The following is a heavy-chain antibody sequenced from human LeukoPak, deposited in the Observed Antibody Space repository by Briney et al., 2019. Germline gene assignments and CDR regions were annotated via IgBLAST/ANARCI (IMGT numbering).Heavy chain of an antibody. CDR1: GFTFSSYW. CDR3: ARDPRYYYDSSGYYYVLGGGFDY. D-gene: IGHD3-22*01. V-gene: IGHV3-30*03. Sequence: HLGGSLRLSCAASGFTFSSYWMHWVRQAPGKGLEWVAVISYDGSNKYYADSVKGRFTISRDNSKNTLYLQMNSLRAEDTAVYYCARDPRYYYDSSGYYYVLGGGFDYWGQGTLVTVSS. J-gene: IGHJ4*02. CDR2: ISYDGSNK.